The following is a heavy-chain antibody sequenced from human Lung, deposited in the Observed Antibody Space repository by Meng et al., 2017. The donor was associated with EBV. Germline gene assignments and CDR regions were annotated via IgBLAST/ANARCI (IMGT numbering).Heavy chain of an antibody. CDR1: GGSISSSSYY. J-gene: IGHJ4*02. D-gene: IGHD6-19*01. V-gene: IGHV4-39*07. CDR2: IYYSGST. Sequence: HRQESGPGRVNPSETLSLTCTVSGGSISSSSYYWGWIRQPPGKGLEWIGSIYYSGSTYYNPSLKSRVTISVDTSKNQFSLKLSSVTAADTAVYYCARGRIAVAGPAFFDYWGQGTLVTVSS. CDR3: ARGRIAVAGPAFFDY.